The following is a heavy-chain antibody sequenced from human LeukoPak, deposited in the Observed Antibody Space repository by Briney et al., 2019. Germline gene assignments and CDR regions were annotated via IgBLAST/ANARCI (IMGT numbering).Heavy chain of an antibody. D-gene: IGHD3-16*02. Sequence: PGGSLRLSCAASGFTFSDYYMSWIRQAPGKGLEWVSYISSSGSTIYCADSVKGRFTISRDNAKNSLYLQMNSLRAEDTAVYYCARGRPEYYDYVWGSYRHAGLGYWGQGTLVTVSS. V-gene: IGHV3-11*04. CDR1: GFTFSDYY. J-gene: IGHJ4*02. CDR2: ISSSGSTI. CDR3: ARGRPEYYDYVWGSYRHAGLGY.